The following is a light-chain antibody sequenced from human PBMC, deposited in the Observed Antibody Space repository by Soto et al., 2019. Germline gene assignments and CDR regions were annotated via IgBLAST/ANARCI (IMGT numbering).Light chain of an antibody. Sequence: VLTQPASVSGSPGQSITISCTGTSSDVGGYNYVSWYQQHPGKAPKLLIYDVSNRPSGASNRFSGSKSGNTASLTISGLQAEDEANYYCSSYTGSTTLHYVFGTGTKVTVL. CDR2: DVS. CDR1: SSDVGGYNY. V-gene: IGLV2-14*01. J-gene: IGLJ1*01. CDR3: SSYTGSTTLHYV.